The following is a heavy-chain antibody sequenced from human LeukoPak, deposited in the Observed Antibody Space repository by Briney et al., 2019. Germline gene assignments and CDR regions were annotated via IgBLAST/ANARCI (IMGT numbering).Heavy chain of an antibody. Sequence: GGPLRLSCAASGFTFSTHGMSWVRQAPGKGLEWVAAILPSGDKTYYADSVKGRFTISRDNSKTTLYLQMNSLRAEDTAVYFCAKRGMSGTKEFDYWGQGSLVTVSS. J-gene: IGHJ4*02. CDR2: ILPSGDKT. CDR3: AKRGMSGTKEFDY. D-gene: IGHD1-7*01. CDR1: GFTFSTHG. V-gene: IGHV3-23*01.